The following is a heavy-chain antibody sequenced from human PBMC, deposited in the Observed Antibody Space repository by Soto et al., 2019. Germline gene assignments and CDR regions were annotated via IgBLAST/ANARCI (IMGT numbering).Heavy chain of an antibody. V-gene: IGHV5-10-1*01. CDR3: ARHEANGLRYYYAMDV. CDR2: IDPCDSYT. D-gene: IGHD5-12*01. Sequence: PGESLKISCTGSGYSFTSNWISWVRQMPGKGLEWMGRIDPCDSYTNYSPSFQGHVTISVDKSISTAYLQWSSLKASDSAIYYCARHEANGLRYYYAMDVWGKGTTVTVSS. J-gene: IGHJ6*04. CDR1: GYSFTSNW.